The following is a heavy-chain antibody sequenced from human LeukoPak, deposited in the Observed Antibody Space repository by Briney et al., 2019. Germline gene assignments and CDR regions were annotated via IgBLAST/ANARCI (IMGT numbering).Heavy chain of an antibody. D-gene: IGHD1-26*01. J-gene: IGHJ4*02. Sequence: SVKVSCKASGFTFTSSAVQWVRQARGQRLEWIGWIVVGSGNTNYAQKFQERVTITRDMSTSTAYMELSSLRSDDTAVYYCAVTESYFPWYFDYWGQGTLVTVSS. CDR3: AVTESYFPWYFDY. CDR2: IVVGSGNT. V-gene: IGHV1-58*01. CDR1: GFTFTSSA.